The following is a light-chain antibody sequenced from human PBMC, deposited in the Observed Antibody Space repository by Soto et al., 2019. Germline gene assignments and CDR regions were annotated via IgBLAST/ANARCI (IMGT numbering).Light chain of an antibody. J-gene: IGLJ1*01. CDR3: SSYTSSSTSYV. CDR2: EVS. V-gene: IGLV2-14*01. CDR1: SSDVGGYNY. Sequence: QSVLTQPASVSGSPGQSITISCTGTSSDVGGYNYVSWYQQHPGKAPKLMIYEVSNRPSGVSNRFSGSKSGNTASLTISRLQAEDEADYYCSSYTSSSTSYVFGTGTKLTVL.